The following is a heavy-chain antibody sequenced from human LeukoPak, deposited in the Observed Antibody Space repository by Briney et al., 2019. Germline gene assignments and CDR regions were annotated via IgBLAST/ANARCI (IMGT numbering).Heavy chain of an antibody. CDR2: ISAYNGNT. CDR1: GYTFTSYG. Sequence: ASVKVSCKASGYTFTSYGISWVRQAPGQGLEWMGWISAYNGNTNYAQKLQGRVTMTTDTPTSTAYMELRSLRSDDTAVYYCARGPGYSSSSLYHYYYMDVWGKGTTVTVSS. J-gene: IGHJ6*03. CDR3: ARGPGYSSSSLYHYYYMDV. D-gene: IGHD6-13*01. V-gene: IGHV1-18*01.